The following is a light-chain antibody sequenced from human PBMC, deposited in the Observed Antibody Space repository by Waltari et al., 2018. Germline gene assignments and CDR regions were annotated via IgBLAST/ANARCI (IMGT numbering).Light chain of an antibody. V-gene: IGLV2-23*02. J-gene: IGLJ1*01. CDR1: STDLGTYNV. CDR3: CSFASNSYV. Sequence: QSALTQPASMSGSPGQSITISCTGTSTDLGTYNVVSWYQHHPGKAPKLIIYEVRKRPSGISDRFSGSMSGSTASLTISRLQAEDEAEYYCCSFASNSYVFGTGTKVTVL. CDR2: EVR.